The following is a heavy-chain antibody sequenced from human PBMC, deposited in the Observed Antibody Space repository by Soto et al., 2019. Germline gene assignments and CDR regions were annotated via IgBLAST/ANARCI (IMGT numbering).Heavy chain of an antibody. D-gene: IGHD5-18*01. V-gene: IGHV1-8*01. J-gene: IGHJ6*02. CDR1: GYTFTSYD. CDR2: MNPNSGNT. Sequence: QVQLVQSGAEVKKPGASVKVSCKASGYTFTSYDINWVRQATGQGLEWMGWMNPNSGNTGYAQKSQGRVTMTRNTSISTAYMELSSLRSEDTAVYFCARVGDGYSYPYYYYGMDVWGQGTTVTVSS. CDR3: ARVGDGYSYPYYYYGMDV.